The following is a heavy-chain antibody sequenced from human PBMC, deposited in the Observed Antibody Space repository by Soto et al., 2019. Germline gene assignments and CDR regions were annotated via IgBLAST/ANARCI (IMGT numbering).Heavy chain of an antibody. D-gene: IGHD3-10*01. J-gene: IGHJ4*02. CDR2: VYPSGST. CDR1: GGSVTSRNW. V-gene: IGHV4-4*02. CDR3: AREGVITASPRTVDY. Sequence: SETLSLTCAVSGGSVTSRNWWSWVRQPPGKGLEWIGEVYPSGSTNYNSSLKSRVTISIDKSKNQFSLKLSSVTAADTAVYYRAREGVITASPRTVDYWGQGTPVTVS.